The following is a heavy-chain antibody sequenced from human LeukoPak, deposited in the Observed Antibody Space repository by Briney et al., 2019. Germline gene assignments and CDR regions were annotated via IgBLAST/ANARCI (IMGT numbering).Heavy chain of an antibody. Sequence: PGRSLRLSCAVSGFTFDDYAMHWVRQAPGKGLEWVSGISWNSGSIGYADSVKGRFTISRDNAKNSLYLQMNSLRGEDMALYYCAKDMSVGAARGMDVWGKGTMVTVSS. J-gene: IGHJ6*03. CDR3: AKDMSVGAARGMDV. V-gene: IGHV3-9*03. CDR2: ISWNSGSI. CDR1: GFTFDDYA. D-gene: IGHD6-6*01.